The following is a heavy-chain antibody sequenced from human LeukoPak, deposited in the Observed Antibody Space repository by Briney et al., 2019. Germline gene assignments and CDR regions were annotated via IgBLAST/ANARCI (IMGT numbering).Heavy chain of an antibody. J-gene: IGHJ6*02. Sequence: ASVNVSCKASGGTFSIYAISWVRQAPGQGLEWMGGIIPIFGTANYAQKFQGRVTITADESTSTAYMELSSLRSEDTAVYYCARGLRYYDSSGYYPVYYYYYGMDVWGQGTTVTVSS. V-gene: IGHV1-69*13. CDR1: GGTFSIYA. CDR2: IIPIFGTA. CDR3: ARGLRYYDSSGYYPVYYYYYGMDV. D-gene: IGHD3-22*01.